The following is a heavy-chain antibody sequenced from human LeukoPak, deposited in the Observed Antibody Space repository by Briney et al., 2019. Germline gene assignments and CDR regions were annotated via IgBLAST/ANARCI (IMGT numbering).Heavy chain of an antibody. D-gene: IGHD2-2*01. CDR3: ASEPRRVPAAIEP. J-gene: IGHJ5*02. Sequence: PGGSLRLSCAASGFTFSSYSMNWVRQAPGEGLEWVSSISSSSSYIYYADSVKGRFTISRDNAKNSLYLQMNSLRAEDTAVYYCASEPRRVPAAIEPWGQGTLVTVSS. V-gene: IGHV3-21*01. CDR1: GFTFSSYS. CDR2: ISSSSSYI.